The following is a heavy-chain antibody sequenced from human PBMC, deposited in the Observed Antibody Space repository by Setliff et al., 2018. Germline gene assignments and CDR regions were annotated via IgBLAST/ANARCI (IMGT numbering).Heavy chain of an antibody. CDR2: INHSGSP. V-gene: IGHV4-39*07. CDR3: RVWVTMIEVDS. Sequence: TLSLTCNVSGGSVSSTSHYWGWIRQPPGKGLEWIGEINHSGSPNYNPSLKSRVTMSVDTSKNQFSLKLTSVTAADTAVYYCRVWVTMIEVDSWAQGTLVTVSS. J-gene: IGHJ4*02. D-gene: IGHD3-22*01. CDR1: GGSVSSTSHY.